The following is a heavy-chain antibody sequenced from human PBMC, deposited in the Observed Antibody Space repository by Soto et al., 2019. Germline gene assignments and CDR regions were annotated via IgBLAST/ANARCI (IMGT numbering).Heavy chain of an antibody. CDR3: ASSYYYDSSGVFDY. D-gene: IGHD3-22*01. V-gene: IGHV4-34*01. J-gene: IGHJ4*02. Sequence: ASETLSLTCAVYGGSFSGYYWSWIRQPPGKGLEWIGEINHSGSTNYNPSLKSRVTISVDTSKNQFSLKLSSVTAADTAVYYCASSYYYDSSGVFDYWGQGTLVTVSS. CDR2: INHSGST. CDR1: GGSFSGYY.